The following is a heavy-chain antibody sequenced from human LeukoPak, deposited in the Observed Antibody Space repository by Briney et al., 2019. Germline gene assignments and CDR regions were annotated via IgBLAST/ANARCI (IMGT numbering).Heavy chain of an antibody. D-gene: IGHD2-2*01. Sequence: GGSLRLSCAASGFTFSTFAMIWVRQPPGKGLEWVSSIFPSGGEIHYADSVRGRFTISRDNVKNSLYLQMNSLRAEDTAVYYCARAARLYCSSTSCYFVAWGQGTLVTVSS. J-gene: IGHJ4*02. CDR3: ARAARLYCSSTSCYFVA. CDR1: GFTFSTFA. V-gene: IGHV3-21*06. CDR2: IFPSGGEI.